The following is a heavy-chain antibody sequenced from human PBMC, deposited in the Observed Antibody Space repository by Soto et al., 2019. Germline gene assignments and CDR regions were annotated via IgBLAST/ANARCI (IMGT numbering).Heavy chain of an antibody. CDR2: IYYSGST. D-gene: IGHD3-22*01. V-gene: IGHV4-31*03. CDR1: GGSISSGGYY. CDR3: ARERKRYDSSGYYQYYFDY. J-gene: IGHJ4*02. Sequence: QVQLQESGPGLVKPSQTLSLTCTVSGGSISSGGYYWSWIRQHPGKGLEWIGYIYYSGSTYYNPSLKCRVTISVDTSKNQFSLKLSSVTAADTAVYYCARERKRYDSSGYYQYYFDYWGQGTLVTVSS.